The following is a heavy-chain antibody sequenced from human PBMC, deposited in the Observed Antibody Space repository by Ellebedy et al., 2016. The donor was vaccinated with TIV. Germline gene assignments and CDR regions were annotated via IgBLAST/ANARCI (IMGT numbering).Heavy chain of an antibody. V-gene: IGHV1-46*01. J-gene: IGHJ4*02. D-gene: IGHD1-26*01. CDR2: INPSGGST. CDR3: ARDHSGNYDHFDY. Sequence: ASVKVSCKASGYTFTSYYMHWVRQAPGQGLEWMGIINPSGGSTSYAQEFQGRVTMTRDTSTNIVYMELRSLRSEDTAVYYCARDHSGNYDHFDYWGQGTLVTVSS. CDR1: GYTFTSYY.